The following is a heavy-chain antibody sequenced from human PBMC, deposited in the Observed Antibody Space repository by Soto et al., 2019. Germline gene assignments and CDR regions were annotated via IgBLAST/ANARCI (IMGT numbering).Heavy chain of an antibody. J-gene: IGHJ4*02. Sequence: QAPLQQWGAGLLKPSETLSLTCAVYGGTFSGYYWSWIRQTPEKGLEGIGEINQSGSTNDIPSRKSRLTISVDTSKNQFSLQLTSVTAADTAVYYCARARSYDRSGYYYNGFDYWGQGTLVTVSS. V-gene: IGHV4-34*01. D-gene: IGHD3-22*01. CDR3: ARARSYDRSGYYYNGFDY. CDR2: INQSGST. CDR1: GGTFSGYY.